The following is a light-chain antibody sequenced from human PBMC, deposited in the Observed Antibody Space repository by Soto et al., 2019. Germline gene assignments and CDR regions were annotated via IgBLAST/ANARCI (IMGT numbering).Light chain of an antibody. Sequence: QSALTQPASVSGSPGQSITISCTGSSSDVANYNYVSWYQQPPGKAPKLMIFDVTFRPSGVSNRFSGSKSGSTASLTISGLQPEDEAYYYCSSFTTTSTLVVFGGGTKLTVL. CDR1: SSDVANYNY. CDR3: SSFTTTSTLVV. V-gene: IGLV2-14*03. CDR2: DVT. J-gene: IGLJ2*01.